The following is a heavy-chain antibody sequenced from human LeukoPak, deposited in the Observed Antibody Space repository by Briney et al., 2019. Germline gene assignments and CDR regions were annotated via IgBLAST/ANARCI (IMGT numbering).Heavy chain of an antibody. Sequence: PSETLSLTCAVSGYSISSGYYWGWIRQPPGKGLEWIGSIYHSGSTYYNPSLKSRVTISVDTSKNQFSLKLSSVTAADTAVYYCARRGGYNEAFFDYWGQGTLVTVSS. D-gene: IGHD5-24*01. J-gene: IGHJ4*02. CDR2: IYHSGST. CDR3: ARRGGYNEAFFDY. CDR1: GYSISSGYY. V-gene: IGHV4-38-2*01.